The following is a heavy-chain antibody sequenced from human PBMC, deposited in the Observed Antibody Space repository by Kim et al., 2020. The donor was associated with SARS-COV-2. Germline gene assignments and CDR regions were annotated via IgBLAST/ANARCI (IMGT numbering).Heavy chain of an antibody. CDR3: ARDPRFWSGYYSPYYFDY. D-gene: IGHD3-3*01. CDR2: INPSGGST. CDR1: GYTFTSYY. J-gene: IGHJ4*02. Sequence: ASVKVSCKASGYTFTSYYMHWVRQAPGQGLEWMGIINPSGGSTSYAQKFQGRVTMTRDTSTRTVYMELSSLRSEDTAVYYCARDPRFWSGYYSPYYFDYWGQGTLVTVSS. V-gene: IGHV1-46*01.